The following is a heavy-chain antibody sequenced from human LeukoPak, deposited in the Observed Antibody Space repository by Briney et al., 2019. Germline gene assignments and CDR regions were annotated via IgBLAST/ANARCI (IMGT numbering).Heavy chain of an antibody. Sequence: GESLRLSCAASGFSFSRYGMNWVRQAPGKGLEWVSSISSSSSYIYYADSVKGRFTISRDNAKNSLYLQMNSLRAEDTAVYYCARDRDSVTDYWGQGTLVTVSS. D-gene: IGHD5/OR15-5a*01. V-gene: IGHV3-21*01. CDR2: ISSSSSYI. CDR1: GFSFSRYG. CDR3: ARDRDSVTDY. J-gene: IGHJ4*02.